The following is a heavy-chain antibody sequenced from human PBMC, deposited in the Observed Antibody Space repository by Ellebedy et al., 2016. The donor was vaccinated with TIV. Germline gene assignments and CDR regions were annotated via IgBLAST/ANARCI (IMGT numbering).Heavy chain of an antibody. Sequence: AASVKVSCKASGYTXXVYYXHWVRXXPGHCXSWMGWINPNSGDTNYAQKFQGRVTMTRDTSISTAYMELSRLRSDDTAMYYCAKARAGDNWGQGTLVTVSS. J-gene: IGHJ4*02. CDR2: INPNSGDT. CDR1: GYTXXVYY. V-gene: IGHV1-2*02. CDR3: AKARAGDN.